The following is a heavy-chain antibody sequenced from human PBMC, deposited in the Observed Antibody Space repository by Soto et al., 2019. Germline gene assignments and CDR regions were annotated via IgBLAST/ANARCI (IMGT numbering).Heavy chain of an antibody. D-gene: IGHD6-6*01. Sequence: QVQLQQWGAGLLKPSETLSLTCAVYGGSFSGYYWSWIRQPPGKGLEWIGEINHSGSTNYNPSLKSRVTISVDTSKNQFSLKLSSVTAADTAVYYCARFGGGSSVSQGYYFDYWGQGTQVTVSS. CDR3: ARFGGGSSVSQGYYFDY. CDR1: GGSFSGYY. J-gene: IGHJ4*02. V-gene: IGHV4-34*01. CDR2: INHSGST.